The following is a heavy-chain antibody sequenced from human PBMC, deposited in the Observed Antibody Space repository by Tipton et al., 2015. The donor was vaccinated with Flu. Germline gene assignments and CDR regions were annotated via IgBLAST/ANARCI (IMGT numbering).Heavy chain of an antibody. CDR2: IYPGDSDT. CDR3: ARQDCSTSTCYVDY. V-gene: IGHV5-51*01. CDR1: GYSFTSYW. D-gene: IGHD2-21*01. Sequence: QLVQSGAEVKKPGESLKISCKGSGYSFTSYWIGWVRQMPGKGLEWMGIIYPGDSDTRYSPSFQGQVTISADKSLNTAFLQWTSLKASDTAMYYCARQDCSTSTCYVDYWGQGTLVTVSS. J-gene: IGHJ4*02.